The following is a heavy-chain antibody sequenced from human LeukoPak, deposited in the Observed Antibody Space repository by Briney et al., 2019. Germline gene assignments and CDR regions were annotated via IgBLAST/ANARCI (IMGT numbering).Heavy chain of an antibody. CDR3: ARGIRDCSRTTCYQPFDY. Sequence: GGSLRLSCAASGLIVSNNYMSWVRQAPGKGLEWVSIVYSGGHTYYADSVMGRFTISRDKSKNTLYLQMSSLRAEDTAVYYCARGIRDCSRTTCYQPFDYWGQGALVTVSS. CDR2: VYSGGHT. V-gene: IGHV3-53*01. D-gene: IGHD2-2*01. CDR1: GLIVSNNY. J-gene: IGHJ4*02.